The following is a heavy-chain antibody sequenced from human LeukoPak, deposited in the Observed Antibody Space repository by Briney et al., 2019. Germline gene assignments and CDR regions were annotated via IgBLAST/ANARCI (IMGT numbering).Heavy chain of an antibody. CDR3: ATHYYDSSGYDYFYY. J-gene: IGHJ4*02. CDR1: GYTFTSYY. Sequence: ASVKVSCKASGYTFTSYYMHWVRQAPGQGLEWMGIINPSGGSTSYAQKFQGRVTMTRDTSTSTVYMELSSLRSEDTAVYYCATHYYDSSGYDYFYYWGQGTLVTVSS. CDR2: INPSGGST. V-gene: IGHV1-46*01. D-gene: IGHD3-22*01.